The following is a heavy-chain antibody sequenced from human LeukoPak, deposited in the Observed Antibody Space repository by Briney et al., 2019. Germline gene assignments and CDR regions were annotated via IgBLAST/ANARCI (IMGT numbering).Heavy chain of an antibody. J-gene: IGHJ4*02. CDR2: IYYSGST. Sequence: SWIRQHPGKGLEWIGYIYYSGSTYYNPSLKSRVTISVDTSKNQFSLKLSSVTAADTAVYYCATLSPYVWGSYRYSWGLGTLVTVSS. V-gene: IGHV4-31*02. D-gene: IGHD3-16*01. CDR3: ATLSPYVWGSYRYS.